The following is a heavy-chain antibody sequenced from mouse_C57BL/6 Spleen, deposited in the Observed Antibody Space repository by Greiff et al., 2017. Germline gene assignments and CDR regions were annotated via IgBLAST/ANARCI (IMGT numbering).Heavy chain of an antibody. CDR3: ARCDYDEGYYYAMDY. CDR1: GYAFSSYW. CDR2: IYPGDGDT. D-gene: IGHD2-4*01. Sequence: QVQLQQSGAELVKPGASVKISCKASGYAFSSYWMNWVKQRPGKGLEWIGQIYPGDGDTNYNGKFKGKATLTADKSSSTAYMQLSSLTSEDSAVYFCARCDYDEGYYYAMDYWGQGTSVTVSS. V-gene: IGHV1-80*01. J-gene: IGHJ4*01.